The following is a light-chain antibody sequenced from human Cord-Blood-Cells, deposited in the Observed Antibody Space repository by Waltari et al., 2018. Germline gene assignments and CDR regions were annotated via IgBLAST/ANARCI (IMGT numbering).Light chain of an antibody. CDR1: QSLLDSDDGNTY. CDR3: MQRIEFPYT. J-gene: IGKJ2*01. CDR2: TLS. Sequence: FMAQTPTSLPVTPGEPTSISCWSSQSLLDSDDGNTYLDWYLQKPGQSPQLLIYTLSNRASGVPDRFSGSGSGTDFTLKISRVEAEDVGVYYCMQRIEFPYTFGQGTKLEIK. V-gene: IGKV2-40*01.